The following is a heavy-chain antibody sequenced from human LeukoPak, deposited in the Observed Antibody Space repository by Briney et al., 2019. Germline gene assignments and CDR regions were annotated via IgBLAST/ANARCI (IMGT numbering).Heavy chain of an antibody. Sequence: GGSLRLSCAASGFTFSSYVMTWVRQAPGKGLEWVSGISGSGGSTYYADSVKGRFTISRDNSKNTLYLQMNSLRAEDTAVYYCAKDISSGWSPGVFDIWAKGQWSPSLQ. CDR2: ISGSGGST. CDR3: AKDISSGWSPGVFDI. CDR1: GFTFSSYV. J-gene: IGHJ3*02. D-gene: IGHD6-19*01. V-gene: IGHV3-23*01.